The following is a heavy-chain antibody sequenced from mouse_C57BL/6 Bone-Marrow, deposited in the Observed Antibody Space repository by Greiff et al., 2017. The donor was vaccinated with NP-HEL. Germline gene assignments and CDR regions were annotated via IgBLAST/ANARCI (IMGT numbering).Heavy chain of an antibody. CDR1: GYSFTDYN. CDR3: ASRALITTVVATNWYIDV. CDR2: INPNYGTT. D-gene: IGHD1-1*01. Sequence: VQLQQSGPELVKPGASVKISCKASGYSFTDYNMNWVKQSAGKSLEWIGVINPNYGTTSYNQKFKGKATLTVDKSSSTAYMQLNSLTSKDSAVYYCASRALITTVVATNWYIDVWGTGTTVTVSS. J-gene: IGHJ1*03. V-gene: IGHV1-39*01.